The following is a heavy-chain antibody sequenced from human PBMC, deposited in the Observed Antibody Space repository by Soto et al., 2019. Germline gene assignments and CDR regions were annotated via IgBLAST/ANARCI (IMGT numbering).Heavy chain of an antibody. V-gene: IGHV3-23*01. Sequence: EVQLLASGGDLVQPGGSLRLSCAASGFTFTPYAMSWIRQAPGKGLEWVSAITGGGDNTYYADSVKGSFTISRDNSKNTLYLQMNSLRADDTAFYYCTQDGGSRDWLTVHWGQGTLVTVSS. J-gene: IGHJ4*02. CDR3: TQDGGSRDWLTVH. CDR2: ITGGGDNT. D-gene: IGHD3-9*01. CDR1: GFTFTPYA.